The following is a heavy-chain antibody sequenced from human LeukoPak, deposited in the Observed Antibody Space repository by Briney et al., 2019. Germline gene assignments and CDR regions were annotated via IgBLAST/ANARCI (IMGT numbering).Heavy chain of an antibody. CDR2: IYYSGST. Sequence: SETLSLTCTVSGGSISSYYWSWIRQPPGKGLEWIGYIYYSGSTNYNPSLKSRVTISVDTSKNQFSLKLSSVTAADTAVYYCARVGNYDILTREPRFDYWGQGTLVTVSS. CDR1: GGSISSYY. V-gene: IGHV4-59*12. D-gene: IGHD3-9*01. CDR3: ARVGNYDILTREPRFDY. J-gene: IGHJ4*02.